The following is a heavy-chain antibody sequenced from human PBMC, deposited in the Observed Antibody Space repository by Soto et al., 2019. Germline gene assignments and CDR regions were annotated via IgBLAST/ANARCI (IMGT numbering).Heavy chain of an antibody. V-gene: IGHV1-18*01. J-gene: IGHJ5*02. CDR3: ARDPHEFWTSYWFDP. CDR2: ISAYDGKT. CDR1: GYTFNTYG. D-gene: IGHD3-3*01. Sequence: ASVKVSCKTSGYTFNTYGINWVRQAPGQGLELMGWISAYDGKTTYAEKFQGRVTLTTDTSTSTAYMDLRSLRSDDTAIYYCARDPHEFWTSYWFDPWGQGTPVTVSS.